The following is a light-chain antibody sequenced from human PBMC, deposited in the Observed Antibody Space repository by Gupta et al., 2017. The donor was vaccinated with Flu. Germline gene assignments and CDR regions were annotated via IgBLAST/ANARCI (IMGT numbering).Light chain of an antibody. Sequence: QSALTQPPSVSGSPGQSVTLSCTGTSSDVGTYNRVSWYQQPPGTAPKLMIYEVSNRPSGVPDRFSGSKSGNTASLTISGLQGEDEADYYCSSYTSSYTFVFGTGTKVTVL. J-gene: IGLJ1*01. V-gene: IGLV2-18*02. CDR2: EVS. CDR1: SSDVGTYNR. CDR3: SSYTSSYTFV.